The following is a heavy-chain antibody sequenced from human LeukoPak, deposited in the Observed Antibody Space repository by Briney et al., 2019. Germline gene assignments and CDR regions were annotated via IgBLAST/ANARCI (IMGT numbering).Heavy chain of an antibody. J-gene: IGHJ4*02. V-gene: IGHV3-9*01. Sequence: PGRSLRLSCVASGFTFDDYAMHWVRHAPGKGLEWVSGISWNSGSTGYADSVKGRFTISRDNSKNTLYLQMNSLRAEDTAVYYCARVESGEYQYFDYWGQGTLVTVSS. CDR3: ARVESGEYQYFDY. D-gene: IGHD2-2*01. CDR1: GFTFDDYA. CDR2: ISWNSGST.